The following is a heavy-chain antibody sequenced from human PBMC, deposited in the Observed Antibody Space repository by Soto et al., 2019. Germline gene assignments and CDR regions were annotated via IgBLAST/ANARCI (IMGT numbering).Heavy chain of an antibody. Sequence: SETLSLTCTASGGSISSYYWSWIRQPPGKGLEWIGYIYYSGSTNYNPSLKSRGTISVDTSKTLFSLKLSSVTAADKAMYSCAREGEGDSRGRYGMADGGQGTMVTVSS. D-gene: IGHD3-22*01. V-gene: IGHV4-59*01. CDR3: AREGEGDSRGRYGMAD. CDR1: GGSISSYY. CDR2: IYYSGST. J-gene: IGHJ6*02.